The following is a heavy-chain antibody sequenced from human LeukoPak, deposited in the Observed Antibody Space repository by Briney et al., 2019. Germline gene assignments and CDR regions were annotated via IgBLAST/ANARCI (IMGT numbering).Heavy chain of an antibody. CDR1: GGSISSYY. J-gene: IGHJ4*02. CDR3: ATSIAVAGYNFDY. D-gene: IGHD6-19*01. Sequence: PSETLSLTCTVSGGSISSYYWGWIRQPPGKGLEWIGSIYYSGSTYYNPSLKSRVTISVDTSKNQFSLKLSSVTAADTAVYYCATSIAVAGYNFDYWGQGTLVTVSS. CDR2: IYYSGST. V-gene: IGHV4-39*01.